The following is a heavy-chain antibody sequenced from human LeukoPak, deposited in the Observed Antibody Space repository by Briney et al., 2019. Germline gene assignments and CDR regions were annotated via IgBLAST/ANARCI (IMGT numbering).Heavy chain of an antibody. J-gene: IGHJ4*02. V-gene: IGHV4-59*08. Sequence: PSETLSLTCTVSGGSISSYYWSWIRQPPGKGLEWIGYIYYSGSTNYNPSLKSRVTISVDTSKNQFSLKLSSVTAAGTAVYYCARLYSSSWLGPFDYWGQGTLVTVSS. D-gene: IGHD6-13*01. CDR2: IYYSGST. CDR3: ARLYSSSWLGPFDY. CDR1: GGSISSYY.